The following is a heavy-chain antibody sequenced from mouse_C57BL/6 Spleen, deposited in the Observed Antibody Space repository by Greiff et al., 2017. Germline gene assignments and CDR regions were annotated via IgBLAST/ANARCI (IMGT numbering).Heavy chain of an antibody. D-gene: IGHD2-5*01. V-gene: IGHV1-82*01. CDR1: GYAFSSSW. Sequence: QVQLQQSGPELVKPGASVKISCKASGYAFSSSWMNWVKQRPGKGLEWIGRIYPGDGDTNYNGKFKGKATLTADKSSSTAYMQLSSLTSEDSAVYFCARRYYINNFDYWGQGTTLTVSS. CDR2: IYPGDGDT. CDR3: ARRYYINNFDY. J-gene: IGHJ2*01.